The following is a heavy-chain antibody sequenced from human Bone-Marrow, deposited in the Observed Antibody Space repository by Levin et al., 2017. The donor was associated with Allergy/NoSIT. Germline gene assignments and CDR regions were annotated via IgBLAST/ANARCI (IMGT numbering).Heavy chain of an antibody. CDR1: GFTFSTYG. CDR2: ISYDGASK. CDR3: AKEEGYCSDGTCHYFFDW. D-gene: IGHD2-15*01. Sequence: GGSLRLSCAASGFTFSTYGMHWVRQAPGKGLEWVAVISYDGASKFYADSVKGRFTISRDNSKNTMYLQMNSPRAEDTGVYYCAKEEGYCSDGTCHYFFDWWGQGTLVIVSS. V-gene: IGHV3-30*18. J-gene: IGHJ4*02.